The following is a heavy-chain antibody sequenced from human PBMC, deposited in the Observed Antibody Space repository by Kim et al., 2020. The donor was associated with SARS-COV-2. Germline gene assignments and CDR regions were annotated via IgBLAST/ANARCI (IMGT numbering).Heavy chain of an antibody. CDR1: GGSISSGDYY. J-gene: IGHJ6*02. V-gene: IGHV4-30-4*01. Sequence: SETLSLTCTVSGGSISSGDYYWSWIRQPPGKGLEWIGYIYYSGSTYYNPSLKSRVTISVDTSKNQFSLKLSSVNAADTAVYYCAREGGSGSHHYYYGMDVWGQGTTVTVSS. D-gene: IGHD1-26*01. CDR2: IYYSGST. CDR3: AREGGSGSHHYYYGMDV.